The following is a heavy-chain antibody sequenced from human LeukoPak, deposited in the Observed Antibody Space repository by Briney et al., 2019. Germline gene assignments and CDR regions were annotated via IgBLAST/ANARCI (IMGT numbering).Heavy chain of an antibody. Sequence: SETLSLTCTVSGDSINSGSYYWVWIRQPPGKGLEWIGRTYYSGTTDYNASLNSRVSISLDTSKNQFSLKLSSVTAADTAVYYCATYCNRVSCSLKTGAFDYWGQGTLVTVSS. V-gene: IGHV4-39*07. CDR2: TYYSGTT. CDR3: ATYCNRVSCSLKTGAFDY. D-gene: IGHD2/OR15-2a*01. CDR1: GDSINSGSYY. J-gene: IGHJ4*02.